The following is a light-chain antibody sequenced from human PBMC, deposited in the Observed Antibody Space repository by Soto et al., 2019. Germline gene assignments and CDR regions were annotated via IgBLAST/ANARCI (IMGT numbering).Light chain of an antibody. CDR1: QGISNW. J-gene: IGKJ3*01. CDR2: AAS. V-gene: IGKV1-12*01. Sequence: DIQMTQSPSSVSASVGDRVTITCRASQGISNWLAWYQQKPGKAPNLLIYAASSLQSGVPSRFIGSVSGTDFTLTIRSLQPEDFATYYRQQANSFPVTFGPGTKVDIK. CDR3: QQANSFPVT.